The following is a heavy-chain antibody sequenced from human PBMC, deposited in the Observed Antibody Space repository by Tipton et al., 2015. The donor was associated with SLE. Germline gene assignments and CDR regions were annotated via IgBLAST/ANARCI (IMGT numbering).Heavy chain of an antibody. CDR3: ARRALRCDAFDI. V-gene: IGHV4-4*07. CDR1: GGSISSYY. Sequence: LRLSCTVSGGSISSYYWSWIRQPAGKGLEWIGRIYTSGSTNYNPSLKSRVTMSVDTSKNQFSLKLSSVTAADTAVYYCARRALRCDAFDIWGQGTMVTVSS. D-gene: IGHD4-17*01. J-gene: IGHJ3*02. CDR2: IYTSGST.